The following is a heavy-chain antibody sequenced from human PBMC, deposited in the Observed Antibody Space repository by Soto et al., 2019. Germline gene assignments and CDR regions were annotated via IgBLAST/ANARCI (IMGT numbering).Heavy chain of an antibody. CDR2: INTDGSTT. Sequence: EVQLVESGGGLVQPGGSLRLSCEASGFTLSTYWMHWVRQVPGKGLVWVSRINTDGSTTSYADSVKGRYSISRDNAKNMLYLQINNLRVEDTAVYYCVRDQDTYGQAVFNFWGQGTVVTVSS. CDR1: GFTLSTYW. D-gene: IGHD2-15*01. CDR3: VRDQDTYGQAVFNF. V-gene: IGHV3-74*01. J-gene: IGHJ4*02.